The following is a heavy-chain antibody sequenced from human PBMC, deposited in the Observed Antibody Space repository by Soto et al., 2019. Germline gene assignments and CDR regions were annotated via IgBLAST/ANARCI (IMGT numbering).Heavy chain of an antibody. J-gene: IGHJ4*02. CDR3: ARTVATADFDY. V-gene: IGHV1-3*01. CDR1: GYTFTSYS. Sequence: SVKVSCKACGYTFTSYSMHWVRQAPGQRLEWMGWINAGNGNTKYSQKFQGRVTITRDTSASTAYMELSSLRSEDTAVYYCARTVATADFDYWGQGTLVTVSS. D-gene: IGHD5-12*01. CDR2: INAGNGNT.